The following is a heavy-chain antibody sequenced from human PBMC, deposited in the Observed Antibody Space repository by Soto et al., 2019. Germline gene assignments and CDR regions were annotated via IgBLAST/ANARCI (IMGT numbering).Heavy chain of an antibody. D-gene: IGHD5-18*01. Sequence: QVQLQESGPGLVKPSQTPSLTCTVSGGSINSGGYCWSWIRQHPGKGLDWIGCISYGGSTSYNPSLKSRVTISVDTSKNQFSLKLTSVTAADTVVYYCSRGILVWGQGALITVSS. J-gene: IGHJ4*02. V-gene: IGHV4-31*03. CDR1: GGSINSGGYC. CDR3: SRGILV. CDR2: ISYGGST.